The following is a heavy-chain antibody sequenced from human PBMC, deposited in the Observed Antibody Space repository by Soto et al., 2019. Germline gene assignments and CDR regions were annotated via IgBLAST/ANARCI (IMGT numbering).Heavy chain of an antibody. J-gene: IGHJ4*02. CDR1: GFTFSNYG. V-gene: IGHV3-30*18. Sequence: QVQLVESGGGVVQPGRSLRLSCAASGFTFSNYGMHWVRQAPGKGLEWVAVISYDGNNKYYAESVKGRFTISRDNSENTMYLQMNSLRAEDTAVYYCANAYGYYVPFEYWGQGTLVTVSS. CDR2: ISYDGNNK. D-gene: IGHD4-17*01. CDR3: ANAYGYYVPFEY.